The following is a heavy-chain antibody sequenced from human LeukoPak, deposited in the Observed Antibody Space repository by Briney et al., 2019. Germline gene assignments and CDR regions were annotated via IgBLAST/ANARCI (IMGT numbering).Heavy chain of an antibody. CDR3: ARGGVDY. J-gene: IGHJ4*02. D-gene: IGHD3-16*01. CDR2: INPDGSDT. Sequence: GGSLRLSCAVSGFTFSTYWMHWVRQAPGQGLVWVSRINPDGSDTSHADSVRGRFTISRDNAKNTLYLQMNSLRADDTAVYYCARGGVDYWGQGTLVTVPS. V-gene: IGHV3-74*01. CDR1: GFTFSTYW.